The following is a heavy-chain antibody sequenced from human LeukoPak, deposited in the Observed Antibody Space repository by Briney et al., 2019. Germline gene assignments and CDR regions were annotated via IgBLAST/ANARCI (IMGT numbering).Heavy chain of an antibody. CDR1: GFTFSSYS. Sequence: GGSLRLSCAASGFTFSSYSMNWVRQAPGKGLEWVSSISSSSSYIYYADSVKGRFTISRDNAKSSLYLQMNSLRAEDTAVYYCARDPGDYYDSSGYYLPPLDYWGQGTLVTVSS. CDR3: ARDPGDYYDSSGYYLPPLDY. J-gene: IGHJ4*02. D-gene: IGHD3-22*01. CDR2: ISSSSSYI. V-gene: IGHV3-21*01.